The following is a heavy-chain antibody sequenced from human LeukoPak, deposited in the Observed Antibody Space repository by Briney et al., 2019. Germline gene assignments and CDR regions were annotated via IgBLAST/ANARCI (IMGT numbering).Heavy chain of an antibody. CDR3: TRTSGYYSFDY. V-gene: IGHV3-74*01. CDR2: INSDGSTT. Sequence: GGSLRLSCAASGFTFSGYWMHWVRQAPGKGLVWVSRINSDGSTTNYADSVKGRFTISRDNAKNTLYLQMNSLRAEDTAVYYCTRTSGYYSFDYWGQGTLVTVSS. CDR1: GFTFSGYW. D-gene: IGHD3-22*01. J-gene: IGHJ4*02.